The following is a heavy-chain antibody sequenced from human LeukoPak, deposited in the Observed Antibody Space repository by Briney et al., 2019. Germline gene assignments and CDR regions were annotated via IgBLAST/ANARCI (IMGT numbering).Heavy chain of an antibody. J-gene: IGHJ4*02. Sequence: SETLSLTCTVSGYSISSGYYWGWIRQPPGKGLEWIGSIYHSGSTYYNPSLKSRVTISVDTSKNQFSLKLSSVTAADTAVYYCARNLYLTQAFDYWGQRTLVTVSS. CDR3: ARNLYLTQAFDY. CDR1: GYSISSGYY. V-gene: IGHV4-38-2*02. D-gene: IGHD2-2*01. CDR2: IYHSGST.